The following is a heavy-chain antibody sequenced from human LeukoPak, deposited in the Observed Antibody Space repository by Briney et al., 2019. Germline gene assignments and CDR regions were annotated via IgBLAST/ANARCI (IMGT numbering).Heavy chain of an antibody. CDR3: ARRGEGYCSSTSCPLDY. CDR2: IYSGGST. V-gene: IGHV3-66*02. D-gene: IGHD2-2*01. Sequence: GGSLRLSCAASGFTVSSNYMSWVRQAPGKGLEWVSVIYSGGSTYYADSVKGRFTISRDNSKNTLYLQMNSLRAEDTAVYYCARRGEGYCSSTSCPLDYWGQGTLVTVSS. CDR1: GFTVSSNY. J-gene: IGHJ4*02.